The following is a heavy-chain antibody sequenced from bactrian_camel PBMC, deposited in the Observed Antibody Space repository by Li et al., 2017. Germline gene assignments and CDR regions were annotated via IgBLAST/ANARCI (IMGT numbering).Heavy chain of an antibody. D-gene: IGHD3*01. V-gene: IGHV3S40*01. J-gene: IGHJ4*01. CDR1: GFPFSTYG. CDR3: ANTVFGSPYY. CDR2: ISSGGGST. Sequence: VQLVESGGGLVQPGGSLRLSCEASGFPFSTYGMTWVRQAPGKGLEWVSDISSGGGSTYYADSVKGRFTISRDNAKNTVYLQLNSMKTEDMAMYYCANTVFGSPYYWGQGTQVTVS.